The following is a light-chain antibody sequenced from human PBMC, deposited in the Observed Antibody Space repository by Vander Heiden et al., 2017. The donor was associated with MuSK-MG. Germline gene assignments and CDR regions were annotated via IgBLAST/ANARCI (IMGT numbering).Light chain of an antibody. CDR2: DVN. Sequence: QSALTQPRSVSGSPGQSVTISCTGTSNDVGGYNYVSWYQQHPGNDPKCMIDDVNKRPSGVPDRVSASKSGNNASPTISGLQAEDEADDYCYSYAGSYTWVFGGGTKLTVL. V-gene: IGLV2-11*01. CDR3: YSYAGSYTWV. J-gene: IGLJ3*02. CDR1: SNDVGGYNY.